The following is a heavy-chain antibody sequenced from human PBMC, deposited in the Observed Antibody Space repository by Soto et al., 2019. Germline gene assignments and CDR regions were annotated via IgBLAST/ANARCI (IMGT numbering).Heavy chain of an antibody. Sequence: LRLSCVGPGFIFSSYYMNWVRQAPGKGLEWVSSISGGSAYIYYADSVKGRFTISRDNAKNSLYLEMNSLRVEDTAVYYCVRVWRLVGRYGMDVWGQGTTVTVSS. CDR3: VRVWRLVGRYGMDV. CDR1: GFIFSSYY. V-gene: IGHV3-21*01. CDR2: ISGGSAYI. J-gene: IGHJ6*02. D-gene: IGHD6-25*01.